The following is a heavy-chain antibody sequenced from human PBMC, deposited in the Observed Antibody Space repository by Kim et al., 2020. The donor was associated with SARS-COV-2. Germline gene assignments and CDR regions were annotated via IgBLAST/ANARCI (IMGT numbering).Heavy chain of an antibody. D-gene: IGHD1-1*01. CDR3: ARNGGNSTTDYYYGMDV. CDR2: INPSGGST. J-gene: IGHJ6*02. Sequence: ASVKVSCKASGYTFTSYYMHWVRQAPGQGLEWMGIINPSGGSTSYAQKFQGRVTMTRDTSTSTVYMELSSLRSEDTAVYYCARNGGNSTTDYYYGMDVWGQGTTVTVSS. V-gene: IGHV1-46*01. CDR1: GYTFTSYY.